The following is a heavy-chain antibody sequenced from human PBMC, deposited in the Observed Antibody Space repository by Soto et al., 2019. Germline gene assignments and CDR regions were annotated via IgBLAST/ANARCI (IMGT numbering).Heavy chain of an antibody. V-gene: IGHV4-34*01. CDR2: INHSGST. D-gene: IGHD6-13*01. Sequence: PSETMSLTCAVYGGSFSGYYWSWIRQPPGKGLEWIGEINHSGSTNYNPSLKSRVTISVDKSKNQFSLKLTSVTAADSAVYYCARGSCFFIAAAGTVYYYYGMDVWGQGTTVTV. CDR3: ARGSCFFIAAAGTVYYYYGMDV. CDR1: GGSFSGYY. J-gene: IGHJ6*02.